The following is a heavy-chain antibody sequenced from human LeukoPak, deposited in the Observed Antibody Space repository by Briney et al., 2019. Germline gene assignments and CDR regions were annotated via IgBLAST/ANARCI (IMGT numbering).Heavy chain of an antibody. CDR1: GGTFSSHP. CDR2: ITPIFGSA. J-gene: IGHJ4*02. D-gene: IGHD2-21*01. Sequence: RRASVEVSCTASGGTFSSHPFTWVRQAPGQGLEWMGEITPIFGSANYAQRFQGRVTITADESTSTVYMELSRLRSDDTAVYYCARDRGDRGDCYLDYWGQGTLVTVSS. V-gene: IGHV1-69*13. CDR3: ARDRGDRGDCYLDY.